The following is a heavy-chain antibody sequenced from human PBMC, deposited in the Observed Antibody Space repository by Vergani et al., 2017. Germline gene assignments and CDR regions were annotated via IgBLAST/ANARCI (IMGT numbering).Heavy chain of an antibody. CDR1: GGSFSGYY. Sequence: QVQLQQWGAGLLKPSETLSLTCAVYGGSFSGYYWSWIRQPPGKGLDWIGEINHSGSTNYNPSLKSRVTISVDTSKNQFSLKLSSVTAADTAVYYCARGPRYCSGGSCLPVYWGQGTLVTVSS. V-gene: IGHV4-34*01. CDR3: ARGPRYCSGGSCLPVY. D-gene: IGHD2-15*01. J-gene: IGHJ4*02. CDR2: INHSGST.